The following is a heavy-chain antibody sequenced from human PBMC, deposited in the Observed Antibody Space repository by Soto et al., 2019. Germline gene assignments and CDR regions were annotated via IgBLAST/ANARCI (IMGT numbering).Heavy chain of an antibody. D-gene: IGHD3-10*01. Sequence: SETLSLTCAVSGDSISSSSYYWGWIRQPPGKGLEWIGSIYYSGSTYYNPSLKSRVTISVDTSKNQFSLKLSSVTAADTAVYYCSGEDLDWFASCAQRTLVIGSA. CDR1: GDSISSSSYY. V-gene: IGHV4-39*07. CDR3: SGEDLDWFAS. CDR2: IYYSGST. J-gene: IGHJ5*01.